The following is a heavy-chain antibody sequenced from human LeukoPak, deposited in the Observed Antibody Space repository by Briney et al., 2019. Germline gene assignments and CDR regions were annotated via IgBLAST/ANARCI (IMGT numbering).Heavy chain of an antibody. V-gene: IGHV3-7*01. CDR1: GFTFSSYA. Sequence: GGSLRLSCAASGFTFSSYAMSWVRQAPGKGLEWVANIKQDGSGKYYVDSVKGRFTISRDNAKNSLYLQMNSLRAEDTAVYYCARDRAVVVVAASRWFDPWGQGTLVTVSS. J-gene: IGHJ5*02. CDR2: IKQDGSGK. CDR3: ARDRAVVVVAASRWFDP. D-gene: IGHD2-15*01.